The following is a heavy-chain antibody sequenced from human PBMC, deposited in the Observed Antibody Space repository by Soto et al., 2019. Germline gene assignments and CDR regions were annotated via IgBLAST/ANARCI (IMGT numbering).Heavy chain of an antibody. D-gene: IGHD2-2*01. V-gene: IGHV3-23*01. J-gene: IGHJ4*02. CDR2: ISGSGGST. CDR1: GFTFSSYA. CDR3: AKRAAPSSKIVVVPAAIFSPHDDY. Sequence: PGGSLRLSCAASGFTFSSYAMSWVRQAPGKGLEWVSAISGSGGSTYYADSVKGRFTISRDNSKNTLYLQMNSLRAEDTAVYYCAKRAAPSSKIVVVPAAIFSPHDDYWGQGTLVTSPQ.